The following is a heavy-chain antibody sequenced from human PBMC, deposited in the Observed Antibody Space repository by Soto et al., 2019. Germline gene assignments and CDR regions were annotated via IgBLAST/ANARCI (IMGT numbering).Heavy chain of an antibody. V-gene: IGHV4-30-2*01. CDR3: ARVDGYDSASGYFDY. D-gene: IGHD5-12*01. CDR1: CGSISSGGYS. CDR2: IYHSGST. Sequence: SDTLSLTCAVSCGSISSGGYSWSWIRQPPGKGLEWIGYIYHSGSTYYNPSLKSRVTISVDRSKNQFSLKLSSVTAADTAVYNCARVDGYDSASGYFDYWGQGTLVTVSS. J-gene: IGHJ4*02.